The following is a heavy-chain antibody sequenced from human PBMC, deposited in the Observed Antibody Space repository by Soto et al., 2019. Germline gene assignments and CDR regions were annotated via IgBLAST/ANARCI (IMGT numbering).Heavy chain of an antibody. D-gene: IGHD5-12*01. CDR2: INHSGST. V-gene: IGHV4-59*12. J-gene: IGHJ6*02. Sequence: SETLSLTCTVSGGSISSYYWSWIRQPPGKGLEWIGYINHSGSTNYNPSLKSRVTISVDTSKNQFSLKLSSVTAADTAVYYCARGRYSGYGPYYYYYGMDVWGQGTTVTV. CDR1: GGSISSYY. CDR3: ARGRYSGYGPYYYYYGMDV.